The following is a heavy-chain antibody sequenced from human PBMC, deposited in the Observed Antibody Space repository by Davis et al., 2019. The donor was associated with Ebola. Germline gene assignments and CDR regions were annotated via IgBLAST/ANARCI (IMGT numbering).Heavy chain of an antibody. V-gene: IGHV3-11*06. Sequence: GESLKISCAASGFTFSDYYMSWIRQAPGKGLEWVSYITSSSSYTNYADSVKGRFTISRDNGKNSLYLQMNSLGGEDTAVYYCAKDEYGGNNYWGQGTLVTVSS. CDR1: GFTFSDYY. D-gene: IGHD4-23*01. J-gene: IGHJ4*02. CDR2: ITSSSSYT. CDR3: AKDEYGGNNY.